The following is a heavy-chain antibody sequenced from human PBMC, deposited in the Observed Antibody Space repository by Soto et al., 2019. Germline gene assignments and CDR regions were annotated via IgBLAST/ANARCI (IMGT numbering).Heavy chain of an antibody. D-gene: IGHD3-22*01. V-gene: IGHV3-30-3*01. Sequence: PGGSLRLSCAASGFTFSSYAMHWVRQAPGKGLEWVAVISYDGSNKYYADSVKGRFTISRDNSKNMLHLQMNSLRAEDTAVYYCARDYYDSSGYPYYFDYWGQGTLVTVSS. CDR3: ARDYYDSSGYPYYFDY. J-gene: IGHJ4*02. CDR2: ISYDGSNK. CDR1: GFTFSSYA.